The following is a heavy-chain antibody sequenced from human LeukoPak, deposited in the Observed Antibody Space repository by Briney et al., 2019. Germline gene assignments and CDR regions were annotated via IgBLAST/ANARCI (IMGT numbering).Heavy chain of an antibody. Sequence: PSETLSLTCTVSGGSISSGGYYWSWIRQHPGKGLEWIGYIYYSGSTYYNPSLKSRVTISVDTSKNQFSLKLSSVTAADTAVYYCARVRGSGSYVDCWGQGTLVTVSS. CDR1: GGSISSGGYY. J-gene: IGHJ4*02. D-gene: IGHD3-10*01. CDR3: ARVRGSGSYVDC. CDR2: IYYSGST. V-gene: IGHV4-31*03.